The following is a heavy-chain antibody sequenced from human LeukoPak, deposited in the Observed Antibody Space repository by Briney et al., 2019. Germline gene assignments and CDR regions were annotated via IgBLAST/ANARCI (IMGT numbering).Heavy chain of an antibody. CDR1: GFTFSGSA. D-gene: IGHD4-23*01. V-gene: IGHV3-73*01. CDR3: TRLPLTTVVNPPGY. CDR2: IRSKANSYAT. Sequence: EGSLRLSCAASGFTFSGSAMHWVRQASGKGLEWVGRIRSKANSYATAYAASVKGRFTISRDDSKNTAYLQMNSLKTEDTAVYYCTRLPLTTVVNPPGYWGQGTLVTVSS. J-gene: IGHJ4*02.